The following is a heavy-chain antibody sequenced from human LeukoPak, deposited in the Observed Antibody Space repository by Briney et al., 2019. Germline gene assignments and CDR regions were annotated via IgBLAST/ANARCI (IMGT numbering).Heavy chain of an antibody. CDR3: ARSRWDYSGSYYNFVPDY. CDR1: GGSISSYY. CDR2: IYYSGST. J-gene: IGHJ4*02. Sequence: PSETLSLTCTVSGGSISSYYWSWIRQPPGKGLEWIGYIYYSGSTNYNPSLKSRVTISVDTSKNQFSLKLSSVTAADTAVYYCARSRWDYSGSYYNFVPDYWGQGTLVTVSS. V-gene: IGHV4-59*01. D-gene: IGHD1-26*01.